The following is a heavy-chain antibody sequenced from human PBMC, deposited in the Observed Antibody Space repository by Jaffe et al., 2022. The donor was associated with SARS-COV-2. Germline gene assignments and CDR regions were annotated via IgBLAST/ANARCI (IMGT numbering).Heavy chain of an antibody. CDR1: GFIFGNYA. D-gene: IGHD6-13*01. V-gene: IGHV3-23*04. Sequence: EVQLVESGGGLVQPGGSLRLSCAASGFIFGNYAMSWVRQAPGMGLEWVSSISGGGGSTYYADSVKGRFTISRDHPKNTLYLQMNSLRAEDTAVYYCAKDHSSNWPERHFDYWGQGTLITVSS. J-gene: IGHJ4*02. CDR2: ISGGGGST. CDR3: AKDHSSNWPERHFDY.